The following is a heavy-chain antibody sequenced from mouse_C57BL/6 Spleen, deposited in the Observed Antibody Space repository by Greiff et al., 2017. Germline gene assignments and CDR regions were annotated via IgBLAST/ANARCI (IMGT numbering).Heavy chain of an antibody. D-gene: IGHD1-1*01. V-gene: IGHV1-5*01. CDR1: GYTFTSYW. J-gene: IGHJ2*01. Sequence: EVHLVESGTVLARPGASVKMSCKTSGYTFTSYWMHWVKQRPGQGLEWIGAIYPGNSDTSYNQKFKGKAKLTAVTTASAAYMELSSLTNEDSAVYYCTPITTVVATGDYWGQGTTLTVSS. CDR2: IYPGNSDT. CDR3: TPITTVVATGDY.